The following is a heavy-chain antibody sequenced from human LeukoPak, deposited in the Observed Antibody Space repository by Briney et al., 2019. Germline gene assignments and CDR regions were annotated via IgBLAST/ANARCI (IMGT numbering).Heavy chain of an antibody. D-gene: IGHD5-18*01. Sequence: ASVKVSCKASGFTFTSYYMHWVRQAPGQGLEWMGIINPSGGSTSYAQKFQGRVTMTRDTSTSTVYMELSSLRSEDTAVYYCARDTAMANDAFDIWGQGTMVTVSS. CDR1: GFTFTSYY. CDR2: INPSGGST. J-gene: IGHJ3*02. CDR3: ARDTAMANDAFDI. V-gene: IGHV1-46*01.